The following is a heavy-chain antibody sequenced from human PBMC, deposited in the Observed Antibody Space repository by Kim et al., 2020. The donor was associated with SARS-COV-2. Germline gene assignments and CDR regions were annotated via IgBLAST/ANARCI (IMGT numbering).Heavy chain of an antibody. CDR2: INQHGSET. Sequence: GGSLRLSCAASGFTFTSFWMSWVRQAPGKGLEWVANINQHGSETKSVDSVKGRFTISRDNAKDSVYLQMNNLSAEDRAVYYCAGDAWAQGWTDGFDYWGQGTLVTVSS. J-gene: IGHJ4*02. V-gene: IGHV3-7*01. CDR3: AGDAWAQGWTDGFDY. D-gene: IGHD1-26*01. CDR1: GFTFTSFW.